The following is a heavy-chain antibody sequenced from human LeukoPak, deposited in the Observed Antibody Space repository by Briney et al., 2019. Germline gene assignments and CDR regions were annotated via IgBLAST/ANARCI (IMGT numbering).Heavy chain of an antibody. J-gene: IGHJ4*02. CDR2: IRYDGSNK. V-gene: IGHV3-30*02. CDR1: GFTFSSYG. D-gene: IGHD6-13*01. CDR3: AKAQTSTAAAGAPIYY. Sequence: GGSLRLSCAASGFTFSSYGMHWVRQAPGKGLEWVAFIRYDGSNKYYADSVKGRFTISRDNSKNTLYLQMNSLRAEVTAVYYCAKAQTSTAAAGAPIYYWGQGTLVTVSS.